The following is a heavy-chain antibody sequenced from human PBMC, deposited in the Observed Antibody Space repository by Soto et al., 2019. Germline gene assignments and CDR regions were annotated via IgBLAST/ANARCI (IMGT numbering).Heavy chain of an antibody. Sequence: SATLSLTCTVSGGSFSGGVCYWRWVRPPPGKGLEWIGYIYYSGSTYYNPSLKSRVTISVDTSKNQFSLKLSSVTAADTAVYYCARALYSSFPRYYYYGMDVWGQGTTVT. CDR1: GGSFSGGVCY. V-gene: IGHV4-30-4*01. CDR3: ARALYSSFPRYYYYGMDV. J-gene: IGHJ6*02. CDR2: IYYSGST. D-gene: IGHD4-4*01.